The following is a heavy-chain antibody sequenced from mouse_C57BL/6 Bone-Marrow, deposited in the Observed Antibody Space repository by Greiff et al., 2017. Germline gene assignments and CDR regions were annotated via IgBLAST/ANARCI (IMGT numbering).Heavy chain of an antibody. Sequence: EVKLQESGGGLVKPGGSLKLSCAASGFTFSSYAMSWVRQTPEKRLEWVATISDGGSYTYYPDNVKGRFTISRDNAKNNLYLQMSHLKSEDTAMYYCARGGYEFAYWGQGTLVTVSA. D-gene: IGHD2-3*01. V-gene: IGHV5-4*03. CDR2: ISDGGSYT. CDR3: ARGGYEFAY. J-gene: IGHJ3*01. CDR1: GFTFSSYA.